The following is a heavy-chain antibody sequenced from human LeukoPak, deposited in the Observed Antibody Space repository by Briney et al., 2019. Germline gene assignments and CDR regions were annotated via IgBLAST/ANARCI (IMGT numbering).Heavy chain of an antibody. CDR3: ARDFRGALAGTRSYYFDS. V-gene: IGHV3-66*02. CDR1: GFTVSSNY. D-gene: IGHD6-19*01. Sequence: PGGSLRLSCAASGFTVSSNYMSWVRQAPGKGLEWVSLIYSGGSTYYAVSVKGRFTISRDNSKNTLYLQMNSLRAEDTAVYYCARDFRGALAGTRSYYFDSWGQGTLVTVSS. CDR2: IYSGGST. J-gene: IGHJ4*02.